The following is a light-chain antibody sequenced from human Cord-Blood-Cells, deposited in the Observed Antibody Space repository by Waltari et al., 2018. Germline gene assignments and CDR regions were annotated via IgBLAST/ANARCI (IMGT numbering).Light chain of an antibody. CDR2: SNN. J-gene: IGLJ2*01. CDR1: SSNIGSNT. CDR3: AAWDDSLNGPL. V-gene: IGLV1-44*01. Sequence: QSVLTQPPSASGTPGQRVTISCSGSSSNIGSNTVNWYQQLPGTAPKLLIYSNNQRPSGVPDRFSGSKSGTSASLVISGRQSEDEADYYCAAWDDSLNGPLFGGGTKLTVL.